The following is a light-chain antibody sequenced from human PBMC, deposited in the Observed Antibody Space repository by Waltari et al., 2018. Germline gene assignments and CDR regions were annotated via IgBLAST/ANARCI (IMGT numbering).Light chain of an antibody. J-gene: IGKJ1*01. CDR3: QQYYRSRT. V-gene: IGKV4-1*01. CDR1: PGVLYNSNGKYY. Sequence: DIVMTQSPDSLAVSLGERPTITCKSSPGVLYNSNGKYYLAWYQQKPGQPPKSLIYWASTRQSGVPDRFSGSGAGTDYTLTINSLQAEDVAVYYCQQYYRSRTFGQGTKVEIK. CDR2: WAS.